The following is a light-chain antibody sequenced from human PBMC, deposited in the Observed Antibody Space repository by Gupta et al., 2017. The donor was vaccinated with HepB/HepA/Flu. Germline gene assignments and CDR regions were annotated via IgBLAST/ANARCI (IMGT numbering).Light chain of an antibody. Sequence: VLPLSPATRSLSPGKRATLPCGASQSVSSNYLAWYQQKPGLAPRLLIYDASSRATGIPDRFSGSGSGTDFTLTISRLEPEDFAVYHCQQYGRSPITFGGGTRVEIK. CDR1: QSVSSNY. CDR2: DAS. J-gene: IGKJ4*01. V-gene: IGKV3D-20*01. CDR3: QQYGRSPIT.